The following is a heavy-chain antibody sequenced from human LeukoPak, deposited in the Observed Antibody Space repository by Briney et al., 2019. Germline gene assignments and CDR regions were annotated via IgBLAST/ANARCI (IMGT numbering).Heavy chain of an antibody. J-gene: IGHJ4*02. Sequence: GGSLRLSCAVSGFTFSNFWMSWVRQAPGKGLEWVANIKQDGSEKHYVDSVKGRFTISRDNAKKTLFLQMNTLRAEDTAVYYCARGYGSPDFWGQGTLVTVSS. CDR2: IKQDGSEK. V-gene: IGHV3-7*05. CDR1: GFTFSNFW. CDR3: ARGYGSPDF. D-gene: IGHD2-15*01.